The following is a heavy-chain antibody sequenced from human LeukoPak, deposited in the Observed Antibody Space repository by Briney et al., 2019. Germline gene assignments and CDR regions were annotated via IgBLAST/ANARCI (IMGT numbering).Heavy chain of an antibody. CDR1: GFTFSSYG. D-gene: IGHD3-22*01. V-gene: IGHV3-30*02. CDR3: AREVDDSSAEDYFDY. J-gene: IGHJ4*02. CDR2: IRYDGSNK. Sequence: GGSLRLSCAASGFTFSSYGMHWVRQAPGKGLEWVAFIRYDGSNKYYADSVKGRFTISRDNSKNTLYLQMNSLRAEDTAVYYCAREVDDSSAEDYFDYWGQGTLVTVSS.